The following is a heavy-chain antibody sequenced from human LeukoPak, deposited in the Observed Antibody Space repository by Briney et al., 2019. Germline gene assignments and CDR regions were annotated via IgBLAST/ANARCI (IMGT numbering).Heavy chain of an antibody. CDR3: ARAAYCGGDCYLVY. J-gene: IGHJ4*02. CDR2: ISNTGNSR. V-gene: IGHV3-48*03. CDR1: GFIFSSYE. D-gene: IGHD2-21*02. Sequence: GGSLRLSCAASGFIFSSYEMNWVRQAPGKGLKWVSSISNTGNSRSYADSVKGRFTISRDNAKNSLYLQMNSLRAEDTAVYYCARAAYCGGDCYLVYWGQGTLVTVSS.